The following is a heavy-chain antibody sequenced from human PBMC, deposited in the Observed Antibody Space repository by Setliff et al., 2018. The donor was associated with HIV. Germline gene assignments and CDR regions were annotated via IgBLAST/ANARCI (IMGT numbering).Heavy chain of an antibody. CDR3: ARSRTSSGYYGVTGYGMDV. V-gene: IGHV4-59*01. D-gene: IGHD3-22*01. CDR2: IGYNGDT. CDR1: GGSINSYY. Sequence: SETLSLTCTVSGGSINSYYWNWIRQSPGKGLEWIGYIGYNGDTSYNPSLNSRVTLSVDRSKNQFSLKLSSVSAADTAVYYCARSRTSSGYYGVTGYGMDVWGQGTTVTVSS. J-gene: IGHJ6*02.